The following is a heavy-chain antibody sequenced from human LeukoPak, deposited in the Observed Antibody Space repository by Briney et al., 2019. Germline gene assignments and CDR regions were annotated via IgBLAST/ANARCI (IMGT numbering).Heavy chain of an antibody. J-gene: IGHJ5*02. CDR1: GGSISSSY. D-gene: IGHD6-19*01. V-gene: IGHV4-59*01. Sequence: SETLSLTCTVSGGSISSSYWSWIRQPPGKGLEWIGYIYYSGSANYNPSLKSRVTISVDTSKNQFSLKLSSVTAADTAVYYCARDSSGLNWFDPWGQGTLVTVSS. CDR3: ARDSSGLNWFDP. CDR2: IYYSGSA.